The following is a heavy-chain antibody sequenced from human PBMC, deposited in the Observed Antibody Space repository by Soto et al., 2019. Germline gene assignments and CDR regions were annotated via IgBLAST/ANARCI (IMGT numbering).Heavy chain of an antibody. V-gene: IGHV1-24*01. CDR2: FDPEDGET. CDR1: GYTLTELS. Sequence: ASVKVSCKVSGYTLTELSMHWVRQAPGKGLEWMGGFDPEDGETIYAQKFQGRVTMTEDTSTDTAYMELSSLRSEDTAVYYCATGLRVVITTTKFDYWGQGTLVTVSS. CDR3: ATGLRVVITTTKFDY. J-gene: IGHJ4*02. D-gene: IGHD3-22*01.